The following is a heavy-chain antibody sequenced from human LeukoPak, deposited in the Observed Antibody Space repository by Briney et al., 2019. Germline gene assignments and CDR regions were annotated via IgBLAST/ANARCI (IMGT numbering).Heavy chain of an antibody. D-gene: IGHD2-2*02. CDR2: MNPNSGNT. Sequence: ASVKVSCKASGYTFTSYDINWVRQATGQGLEWMGWMNPNSGNTGYAQKFQGRVTMTRNTSISTAYMELSSLRSEDTAVYYCARGGHSKDIVVVPAAIRGVYYYYGMDVWGQGTTVTVSS. CDR1: GYTFTSYD. V-gene: IGHV1-8*01. J-gene: IGHJ6*02. CDR3: ARGGHSKDIVVVPAAIRGVYYYYGMDV.